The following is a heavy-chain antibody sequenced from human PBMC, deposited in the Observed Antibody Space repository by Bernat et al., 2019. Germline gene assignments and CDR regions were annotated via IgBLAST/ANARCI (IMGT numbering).Heavy chain of an antibody. CDR1: GDSVSSSSAA. D-gene: IGHD2-2*01. J-gene: IGHJ5*02. CDR3: ARDRRGEVVDGGNWFDP. Sequence: QVQLLQSGPGLVKPSQTLSLTCAISGDSVSSSSAAWNWIRQSPSRGLEWLGRTYYRSKWYNDYAASVKSRITINPDTSKNQFSLQLNSVTPEDTAVYYCARDRRGEVVDGGNWFDPWGQGTLVTVSS. V-gene: IGHV6-1*01. CDR2: TYYRSKWYN.